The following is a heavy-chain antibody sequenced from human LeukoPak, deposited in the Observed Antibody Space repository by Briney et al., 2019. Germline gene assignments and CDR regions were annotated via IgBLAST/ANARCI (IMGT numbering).Heavy chain of an antibody. Sequence: SETLSLTCAVYGGSFSGYYWSWIRQPPGKGLEWIGEINHSGSTNYNPSLKSRVTISVDTSKNQFSLKLSSVTAADTAVYYCARGISSSWYGGGAFDIWGQGTMVTVSS. CDR3: ARGISSSWYGGGAFDI. CDR2: INHSGST. J-gene: IGHJ3*02. V-gene: IGHV4-34*01. CDR1: GGSFSGYY. D-gene: IGHD6-13*01.